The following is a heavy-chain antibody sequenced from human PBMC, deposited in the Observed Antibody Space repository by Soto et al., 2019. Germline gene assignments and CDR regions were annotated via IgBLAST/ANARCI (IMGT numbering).Heavy chain of an antibody. CDR1: GFTFSSYG. Sequence: GGSLRLSCAASGFTFSSYGMHWVRQAPGKGLEWVAVIWYDGSNKYYADSVKGRFTISRDNSKNTLYLQMNSLRAEDTAVYYCARDTSAAGLYYYYGMDVWGQGTTVTVSS. CDR2: IWYDGSNK. J-gene: IGHJ6*02. D-gene: IGHD6-13*01. V-gene: IGHV3-33*01. CDR3: ARDTSAAGLYYYYGMDV.